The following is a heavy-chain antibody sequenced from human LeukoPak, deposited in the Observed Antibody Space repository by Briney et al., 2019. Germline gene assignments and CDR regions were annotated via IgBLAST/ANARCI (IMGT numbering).Heavy chain of an antibody. CDR3: ARDLYYYGSGSYYYYFDY. V-gene: IGHV4-61*02. Sequence: TSETLSLTCTVSGGSISSGSYYWSWIRQPAGKGLEWIGRIYTSGSTNYNPSLKSRVTISVDTSKNQFSLKLSSVTAADTAVYYCARDLYYYGSGSYYYYFDYWGQGTLVTVSS. CDR1: GGSISSGSYY. D-gene: IGHD3-10*01. J-gene: IGHJ4*02. CDR2: IYTSGST.